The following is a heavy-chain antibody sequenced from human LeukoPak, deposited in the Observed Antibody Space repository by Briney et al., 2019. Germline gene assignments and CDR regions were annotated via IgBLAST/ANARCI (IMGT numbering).Heavy chain of an antibody. CDR2: ISSSGSTI. CDR3: ARDNVDTAMAYYYYGMDV. J-gene: IGHJ6*02. Sequence: GGSLRLSCAASGFTFSSYEMNWVRQAPGKGLEWVSYISSSGSTIYYADSVKGRFTISRDNAKNSLYLQMNGLRAEDTAVYYCARDNVDTAMAYYYYGMDVWGQGTTVTVS. D-gene: IGHD5-18*01. V-gene: IGHV3-48*03. CDR1: GFTFSSYE.